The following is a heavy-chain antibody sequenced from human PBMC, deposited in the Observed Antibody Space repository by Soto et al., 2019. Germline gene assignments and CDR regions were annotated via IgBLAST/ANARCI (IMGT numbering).Heavy chain of an antibody. CDR2: SRDKPQGYST. Sequence: EVQLVESGGGLVQPGGSLRLSCAGSGFTLSDHYIDWVRQAPGKGLEWVGRSRDKPQGYSTAYAASVKGRFTTSRDESKNSAYLQMNSLKTEDTAVYYCARCMGYDDSGRFDPTFDRWGQGTRVTVSS. D-gene: IGHD3-22*01. CDR3: ARCMGYDDSGRFDPTFDR. V-gene: IGHV3-72*01. CDR1: GFTLSDHY. J-gene: IGHJ4*02.